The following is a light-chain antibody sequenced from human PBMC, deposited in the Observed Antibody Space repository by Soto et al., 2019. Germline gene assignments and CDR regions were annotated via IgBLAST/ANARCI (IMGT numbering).Light chain of an antibody. CDR3: CSYAGSSTYV. CDR2: EGS. CDR1: SSDVGSYNL. Sequence: QSALTQPASASGSPGQSITISCTGTSSDVGSYNLVSWYQHHPGKAPKLMIYEGSKRPSGVSNRLSGSKSGNTASLTISGLQAEDEADYYCCSYAGSSTYVFGTGTKVTVL. V-gene: IGLV2-23*01. J-gene: IGLJ1*01.